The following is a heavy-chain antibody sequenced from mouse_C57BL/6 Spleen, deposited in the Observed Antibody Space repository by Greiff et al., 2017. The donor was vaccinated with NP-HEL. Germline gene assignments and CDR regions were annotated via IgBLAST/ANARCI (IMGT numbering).Heavy chain of an antibody. CDR2: IDPSDSYT. D-gene: IGHD1-1*01. J-gene: IGHJ2*01. Sequence: VQLQQSGAELVMPGASVKLSCKASGYTFTSYWMHWVKQRPGQGLEWIGEIDPSDSYTNYNQKFKGKSTLTVDKSSSTAYMQLSSLTSEDSAVYYCARAYYYGSSFSFDYWGQGTTLTVSS. CDR1: GYTFTSYW. V-gene: IGHV1-69*01. CDR3: ARAYYYGSSFSFDY.